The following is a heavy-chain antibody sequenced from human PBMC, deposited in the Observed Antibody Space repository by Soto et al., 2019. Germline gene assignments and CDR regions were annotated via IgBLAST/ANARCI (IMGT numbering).Heavy chain of an antibody. CDR3: AKEGNYYAFDI. J-gene: IGHJ3*02. D-gene: IGHD1-7*01. CDR2: ISSTDDST. V-gene: IGHV3-23*01. CDR1: GFTVSYNH. Sequence: PGGSLRLSCAASGFTVSYNHMNWVRQAPGKGLEWVSAISSTDDSTYYSDSVKGRFTISRDNSKHTLYLQMNSLRAEDTALYYCAKEGNYYAFDIWGQGTLVTVSS.